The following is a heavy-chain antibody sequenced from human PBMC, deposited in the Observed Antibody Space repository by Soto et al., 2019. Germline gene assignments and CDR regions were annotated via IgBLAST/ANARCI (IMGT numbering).Heavy chain of an antibody. V-gene: IGHV3-9*01. CDR3: ARLAVTTRNTDY. Sequence: PGGSLRLSCAASGFTFDDYAMHWVRQAPGKGLEWVSGISWNSGSIGYADSVKGRFTISRDNAKNSLYLQMNSLRAEDTALYYCARLAVTTRNTDYWGQGTLVTVSS. CDR1: GFTFDDYA. CDR2: ISWNSGSI. D-gene: IGHD4-17*01. J-gene: IGHJ4*02.